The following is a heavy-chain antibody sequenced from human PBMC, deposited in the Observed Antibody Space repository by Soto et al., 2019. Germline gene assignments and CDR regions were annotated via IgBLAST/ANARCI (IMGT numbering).Heavy chain of an antibody. J-gene: IGHJ4*02. Sequence: QITLKESGPTLVKPTQTLMLTCTFSGFSLSTSGVGVGWFRQPPGKALEWLASVYWDDDKRYSPSLEGRLTSTKDTSKDHVVLTLTNMAPVDTATYFCAHLAYYGSGSYTHWGQGTLVTVSS. V-gene: IGHV2-5*02. CDR1: GFSLSTSGVG. D-gene: IGHD3-10*01. CDR2: VYWDDDK. CDR3: AHLAYYGSGSYTH.